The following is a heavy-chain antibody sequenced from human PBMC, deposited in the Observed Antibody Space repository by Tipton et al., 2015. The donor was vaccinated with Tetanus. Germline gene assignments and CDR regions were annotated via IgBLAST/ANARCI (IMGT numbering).Heavy chain of an antibody. J-gene: IGHJ4*02. CDR3: ARANYDFPKKGPFDS. CDR1: GDSMTDFY. V-gene: IGHV4-59*01. CDR2: IFYSGST. D-gene: IGHD3-3*01. Sequence: TLSLTCNVSGDSMTDFYWSWIRQPPGKGLEWIAYIFYSGSTNSNYSLKSRITISQDTSKNQFSLKLTSVTAADTAVYYCARANYDFPKKGPFDSWGQGTLVAVSS.